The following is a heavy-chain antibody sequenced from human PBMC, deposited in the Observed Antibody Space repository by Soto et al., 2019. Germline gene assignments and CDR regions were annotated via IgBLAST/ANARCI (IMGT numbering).Heavy chain of an antibody. CDR3: AAVRRCPYGVDV. J-gene: IGHJ6*02. CDR1: GYMFTDHY. Sequence: SVKVSCKASGYMFTDHYIHWVRQAPGQGLEWMGSINPISGDTDNAQKFQGRAIITSDMSILTAYLDLSRLKSDDTAVYYCAAVRRCPYGVDVWGQGTTVTV. V-gene: IGHV1-2*02. D-gene: IGHD3-16*01. CDR2: INPISGDT.